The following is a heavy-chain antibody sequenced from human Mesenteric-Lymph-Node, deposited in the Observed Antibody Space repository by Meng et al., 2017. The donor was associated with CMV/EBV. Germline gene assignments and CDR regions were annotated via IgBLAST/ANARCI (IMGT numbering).Heavy chain of an antibody. D-gene: IGHD5-18*01. J-gene: IGHJ4*02. CDR2: IKTDGSEK. Sequence: GESLKISCAASGFTFSSSWMSWVRQAPGKGLEWVANIKTDGSEKYYADSVRGRLTISRDNAEDSLHLQMNSLRPEDTAIYYCAKYRVRDFDYWGQGTLVTVSS. CDR3: AKYRVRDFDY. V-gene: IGHV3-7*01. CDR1: GFTFSSSW.